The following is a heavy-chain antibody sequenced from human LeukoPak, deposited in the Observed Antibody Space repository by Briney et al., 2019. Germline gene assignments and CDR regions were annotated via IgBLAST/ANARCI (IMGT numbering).Heavy chain of an antibody. CDR3: ARGPPQSYYYYYGMDV. CDR1: GFTFSNYW. Sequence: PGGSLRLSCAASGFTFSNYWMHWFRQAPGKGLVWVSRINSDGSRTSYADSVKGRFTISRDNAKNTLYLQMNSLRAEDTAVYYCARGPPQSYYYYYGMDVWGQGTTVTVSS. V-gene: IGHV3-74*01. CDR2: INSDGSRT. J-gene: IGHJ6*02.